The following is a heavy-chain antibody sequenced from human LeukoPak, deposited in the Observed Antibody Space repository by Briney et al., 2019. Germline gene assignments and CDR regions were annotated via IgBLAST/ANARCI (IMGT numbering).Heavy chain of an antibody. V-gene: IGHV3-30-3*01. J-gene: IGHJ4*02. Sequence: GGSLRLSCAASGFTFRSYALHWVRQAPGKGLEWVAVISYDGSNKYYAGSVKGRFTISRDNSKNTLYLQMNSLSAEDTAVYYCARNDYGDYYFDYWGQGTLVTVSS. CDR2: ISYDGSNK. CDR1: GFTFRSYA. D-gene: IGHD4-17*01. CDR3: ARNDYGDYYFDY.